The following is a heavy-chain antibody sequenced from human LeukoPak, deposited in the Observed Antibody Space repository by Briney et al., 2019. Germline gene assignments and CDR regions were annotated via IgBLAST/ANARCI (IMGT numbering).Heavy chain of an antibody. CDR3: ASGYYDFWSGPPSPGDYYYYGIDV. CDR1: GLNFRDYS. J-gene: IGHJ6*02. D-gene: IGHD3-3*01. CDR2: ISSSSSYI. Sequence: PGGSLRLSCVAYGLNFRDYSMNWVRQAPGKGLEWVSSISSSSSYIYYADSVKGRFTISRDNAKNSLYLQMNSLRAEDTAVYYCASGYYDFWSGPPSPGDYYYYGIDVWGQGTTVTVSS. V-gene: IGHV3-21*06.